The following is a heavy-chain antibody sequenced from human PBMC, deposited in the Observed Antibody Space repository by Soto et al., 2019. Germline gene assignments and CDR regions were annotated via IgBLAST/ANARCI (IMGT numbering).Heavy chain of an antibody. CDR1: GFSLSTPGVG. CDR2: IYWDDDK. V-gene: IGHV2-5*02. Sequence: ITLKESGPTLVKPTQTLTLTCAFSGFSLSTPGVGVGWIRQPPGKAQEWLAFIYWDDDKRYSPSLKTRLTIFKQPTNTHVVLTMTTMDPVDPATYFCAYRQHYTYYYTPGWFGPWGQGALVTVSS. J-gene: IGHJ5*02. D-gene: IGHD3-22*01. CDR3: AYRQHYTYYYTPGWFGP.